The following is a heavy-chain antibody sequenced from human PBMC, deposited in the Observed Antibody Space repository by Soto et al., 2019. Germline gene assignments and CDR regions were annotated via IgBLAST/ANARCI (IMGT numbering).Heavy chain of an antibody. CDR1: GLTISSASYH. CDR2: IYYSGST. J-gene: IGHJ6*02. CDR3: AREGRAPYYYYGMDV. V-gene: IGHV4-30-4*01. Sequence: SETLSLTCTVSGLTISSASYHWSWIRQHPGKGLEWIGYIYYSGSTYYNPSLKSRVTISVDTSKNQFSLKLSSVTAADTAVYYCAREGRAPYYYYGMDVWGQGTTVTVSS.